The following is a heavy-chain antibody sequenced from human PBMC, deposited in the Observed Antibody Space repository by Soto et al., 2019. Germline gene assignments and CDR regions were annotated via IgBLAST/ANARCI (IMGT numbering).Heavy chain of an antibody. Sequence: QVHLVQSGAEVKKPGASLNVSCKASGYTFSDYGISWVRQAPGQGLDWMGWSSAYNGKADYAQKFQGRVTMTTDTSTITVYMELTSLTSDDTAVYYCARDRSSSDYWGQGTLVTVSS. D-gene: IGHD1-26*01. CDR3: ARDRSSSDY. J-gene: IGHJ4*02. V-gene: IGHV1-18*01. CDR2: SSAYNGKA. CDR1: GYTFSDYG.